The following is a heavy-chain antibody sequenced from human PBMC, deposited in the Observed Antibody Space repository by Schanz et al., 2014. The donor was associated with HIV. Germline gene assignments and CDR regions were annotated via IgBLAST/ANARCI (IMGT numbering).Heavy chain of an antibody. J-gene: IGHJ6*02. V-gene: IGHV1-18*01. Sequence: QVQLVQSGPDVKKPGASVKVSCQASGYTFTSYSISWVRQAPGQGLEWMGWISPFNGKTTYARNLQGRVTMSTDTFTSKADLELRSLRSDDTAVYYCARDSNPYDILTDLYGMDVWGQGTTVTVSS. D-gene: IGHD3-9*01. CDR1: GYTFTSYS. CDR3: ARDSNPYDILTDLYGMDV. CDR2: ISPFNGKT.